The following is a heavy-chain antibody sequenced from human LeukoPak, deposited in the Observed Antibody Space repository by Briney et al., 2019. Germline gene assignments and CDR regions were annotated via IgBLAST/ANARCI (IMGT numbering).Heavy chain of an antibody. V-gene: IGHV4-59*01. J-gene: IGHJ4*02. CDR3: ARFEGSFDY. Sequence: PPETLSLTCTASGGSISSYYWSWIRQPPGKALEWIGYIHYSGSTNYNPSLKSRVTISVDTSKNQFSPRLTSVTAADTAVYYCARFEGSFDYWGQGTLVTVSS. D-gene: IGHD3-9*01. CDR1: GGSISSYY. CDR2: IHYSGST.